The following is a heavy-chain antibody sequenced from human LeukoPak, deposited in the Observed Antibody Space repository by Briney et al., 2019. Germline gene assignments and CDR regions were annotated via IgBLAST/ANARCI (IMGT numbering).Heavy chain of an antibody. D-gene: IGHD5-18*01. V-gene: IGHV1-46*01. CDR1: GYTFTSYY. CDR2: INPSGGST. J-gene: IGHJ1*01. CDR3: ASWGYLEYFQH. Sequence: ASVTVSCKASGYTFTSYYMHWVRQAPGQGLEWMGIINPSGGSTSYAQKFQGRVTMTRDTSTSTVYMELSSLRSEDTAVYCCASWGYLEYFQHWGQGTLVTVSS.